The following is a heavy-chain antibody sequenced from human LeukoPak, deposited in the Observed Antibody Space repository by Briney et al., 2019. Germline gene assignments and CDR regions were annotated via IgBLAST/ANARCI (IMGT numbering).Heavy chain of an antibody. Sequence: GGSLRLSCAASGFTVSSNYMSWVRQAPGKGLEWVSVIYSGGSTYYADSVRGRFTISRDNSKNTLYLQMNSLGAEDTAVYYCARDSYYDSSGYYFLSYVDYWGQGTLVTVSS. V-gene: IGHV3-53*01. J-gene: IGHJ4*02. D-gene: IGHD3-22*01. CDR2: IYSGGST. CDR1: GFTVSSNY. CDR3: ARDSYYDSSGYYFLSYVDY.